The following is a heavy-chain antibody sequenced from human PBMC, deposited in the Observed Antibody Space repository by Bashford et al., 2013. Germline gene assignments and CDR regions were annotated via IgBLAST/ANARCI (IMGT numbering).Heavy chain of an antibody. Sequence: SSETLSLTCAVYGGSFSGYYWSWIRQPPGKGLEWIGEINHSGSTNYNPSLKSRVTISVDTSKNQFSLKLSSVTAADTAVYYCARGLAAAGRHHIRFDYWGQGTLVTVSS. CDR3: ARGLAAAGRHHIRFDY. J-gene: IGHJ4*02. V-gene: IGHV4-34*01. D-gene: IGHD6-13*01. CDR2: INHSGST. CDR1: GGSFSGYY.